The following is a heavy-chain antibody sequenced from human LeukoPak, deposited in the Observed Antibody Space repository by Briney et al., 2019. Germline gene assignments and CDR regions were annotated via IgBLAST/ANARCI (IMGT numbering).Heavy chain of an antibody. CDR3: ARAPRYGSGSSLYFDY. CDR2: IYYSGST. Sequence: SETLSLTCTVSGGSISSYYWSWIRQPPGKGLEWIGYIYYSGSTNYNPSLKSRVTISVDTSKNQFSLKLSSVTAADTAVCYCARAPRYGSGSSLYFDYWGQGTLVTVS. CDR1: GGSISSYY. V-gene: IGHV4-59*08. D-gene: IGHD3-10*01. J-gene: IGHJ4*02.